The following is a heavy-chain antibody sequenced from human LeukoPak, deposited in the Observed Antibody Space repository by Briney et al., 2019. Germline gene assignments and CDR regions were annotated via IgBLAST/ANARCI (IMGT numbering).Heavy chain of an antibody. CDR1: GGSISSYY. J-gene: IGHJ6*04. Sequence: PSETLSLTCTVSGGSISSYYWSWIRQPPGKGLEWVSVIYSGGSTYYAESVKGRFTISRDNSKNTLYLQMKSLRAEDTAVYYCAREFEVAGLAMDVWGKGTTVTVSS. V-gene: IGHV3-53*01. CDR3: AREFEVAGLAMDV. CDR2: IYSGGST. D-gene: IGHD6-19*01.